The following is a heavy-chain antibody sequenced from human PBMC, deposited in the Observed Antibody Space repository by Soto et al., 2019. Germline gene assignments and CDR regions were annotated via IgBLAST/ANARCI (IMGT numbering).Heavy chain of an antibody. CDR2: IDWDGDK. Sequence: SGPTLVNPTQTLTLTCAFSGFTLGTTGLSVNWIRQTPGKALEWLAIIDWDGDKYYSASLKTRLSISKDTSKDQVVLTMTNMDPVDTATYFCARGQGGMLYNYYFDFWGQGTLVTVSS. D-gene: IGHD1-1*01. CDR1: GFTLGTTGLS. CDR3: ARGQGGMLYNYYFDF. V-gene: IGHV2-70*13. J-gene: IGHJ4*02.